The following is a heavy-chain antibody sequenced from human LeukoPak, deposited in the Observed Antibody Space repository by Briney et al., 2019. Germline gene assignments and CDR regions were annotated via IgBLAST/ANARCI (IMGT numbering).Heavy chain of an antibody. CDR2: ISGSGGST. J-gene: IGHJ4*02. Sequence: GGSLRLSCAASGFTLSSYVMTWVRQTPGKGLEWVSAISGSGGSTYYADSVKGRFTISRDNSKNTLYLQMDSLRAEDTAVYYCAKPTWNYSYNFDYWGQGTLVTVSS. CDR1: GFTLSSYV. CDR3: AKPTWNYSYNFDY. V-gene: IGHV3-23*01. D-gene: IGHD1-7*01.